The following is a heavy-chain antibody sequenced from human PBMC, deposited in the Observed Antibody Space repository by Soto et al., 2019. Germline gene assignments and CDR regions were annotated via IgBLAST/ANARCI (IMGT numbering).Heavy chain of an antibody. Sequence: QVQLVQSGAEVKKPGASVKVSCKASGYTFTSYGISWVRQAPGQGLEWMGWISGYNGETKYAQKFQGRVTLTTDTATSTANRELRRLRSDDTAVYYCARPQYSSVWYGTFDYWGQGTKVTVSS. V-gene: IGHV1-18*01. J-gene: IGHJ4*02. D-gene: IGHD6-19*01. CDR3: ARPQYSSVWYGTFDY. CDR2: ISGYNGET. CDR1: GYTFTSYG.